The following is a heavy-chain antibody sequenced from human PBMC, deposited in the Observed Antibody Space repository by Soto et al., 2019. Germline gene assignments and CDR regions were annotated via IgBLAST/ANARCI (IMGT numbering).Heavy chain of an antibody. V-gene: IGHV1-3*01. J-gene: IGHJ4*02. CDR3: ASESYGGEFDY. D-gene: IGHD4-17*01. CDR2: INASNGNT. Sequence: GSVKVSCKASGGTFSSYAISWVRQAPGQGLEWMGRINASNGNTRYSQKFQGRVTITRDTSASTAYMELSSLRSEDTAVYYCASESYGGEFDYWGQGTLVTVSS. CDR1: GGTFSSYA.